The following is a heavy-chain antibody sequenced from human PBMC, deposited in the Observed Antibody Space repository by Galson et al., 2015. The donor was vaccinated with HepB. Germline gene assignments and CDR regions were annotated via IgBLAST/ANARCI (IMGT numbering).Heavy chain of an antibody. CDR3: AREGGRGIALTHTTRFNAFDL. CDR1: GYTFTGYY. V-gene: IGHV1-2*05. J-gene: IGHJ3*01. Sequence: SVKVSCKASGYTFTGYYMHWVRQAPGQGLEWMGRINPNSGDTNYAQKFQGRVTMTRGTSINTAYMELSSLMSDDTVVYYCAREGGRGIALTHTTRFNAFDLWGQGTMLTVSS. D-gene: IGHD6-13*01. CDR2: INPNSGDT.